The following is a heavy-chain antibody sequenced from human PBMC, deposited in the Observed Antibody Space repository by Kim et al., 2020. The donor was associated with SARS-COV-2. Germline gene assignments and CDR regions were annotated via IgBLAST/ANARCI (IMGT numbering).Heavy chain of an antibody. D-gene: IGHD3-10*01. CDR2: IYYSGST. J-gene: IGHJ4*02. V-gene: IGHV4-39*01. CDR3: ARRYYYGSGSYYG. CDR1: GGSISSSSYY. Sequence: SETLSLTCTVSGGSISSSSYYWGWIRQPPGKGLEWIGSIYYSGSTYYNPSLKSRVTISVDTSKNQFSLKLSSVTAADTAVYYCARRYYYGSGSYYGWGQGTLVTVSS.